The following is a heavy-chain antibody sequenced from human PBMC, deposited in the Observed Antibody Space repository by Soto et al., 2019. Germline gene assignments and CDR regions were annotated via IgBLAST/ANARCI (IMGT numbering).Heavy chain of an antibody. J-gene: IGHJ6*03. CDR1: GGSFSDNY. D-gene: IGHD3-3*01. Sequence: QVLLQQWGAGLLKASETLSLTCAVYGGSFSDNYWSWIRQPPGKGLEWIGEINHSGSTNYNPSLKSRVTISVDTSKSQFSLKLSSVTAADTAVYYCAKEGDGDFWSGYYRYYYMGVWGRGTTVTVSS. CDR2: INHSGST. CDR3: AKEGDGDFWSGYYRYYYMGV. V-gene: IGHV4-34*01.